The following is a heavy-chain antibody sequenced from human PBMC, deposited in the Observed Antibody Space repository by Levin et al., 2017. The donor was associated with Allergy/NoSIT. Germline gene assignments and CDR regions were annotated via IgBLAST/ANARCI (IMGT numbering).Heavy chain of an antibody. D-gene: IGHD1-26*01. CDR2: IWYDGSNK. J-gene: IGHJ4*02. V-gene: IGHV3-33*01. Sequence: GGSLRLSCAASGFTFSSYGLHWVRQAPGKGLEWVAVIWYDGSNKYYADSVKDRFTISRDNSKNTLYLQMNSLRAEATAVYYCARDSSGSYPRYYFDYWGQGTLVTVSS. CDR1: GFTFSSYG. CDR3: ARDSSGSYPRYYFDY.